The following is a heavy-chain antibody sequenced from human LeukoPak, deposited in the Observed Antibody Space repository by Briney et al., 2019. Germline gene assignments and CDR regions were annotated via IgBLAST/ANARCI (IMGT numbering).Heavy chain of an antibody. CDR2: IYSGAAT. J-gene: IGHJ4*02. D-gene: IGHD1-26*01. CDR1: GFTVSSNY. CDR3: ARIIVGAAADYFDY. Sequence: GGSLRLSCAASGFTVSSNYMSWVRQAPGKGLECVSVIYSGAATSYADSVKGRFTISRDNSKNTLYLQMNSLIAEDTALYYCARIIVGAAADYFDYWGQGTLVTVSS. V-gene: IGHV3-53*01.